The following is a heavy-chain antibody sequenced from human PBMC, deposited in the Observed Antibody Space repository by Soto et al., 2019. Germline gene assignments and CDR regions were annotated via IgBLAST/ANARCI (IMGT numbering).Heavy chain of an antibody. J-gene: IGHJ3*01. V-gene: IGHV1-2*02. Sequence: GASVKFSCKASGFTFTVYDMHWVRQAPGQGLEWMGWIAPNSGGTNYAQKFQGRVTTTRDTSVSTAFMELSRLRSDDTAVYYCAITYYYDSSGPPGLDAFDVWGHGTVVTVSS. CDR3: AITYYYDSSGPPGLDAFDV. CDR2: IAPNSGGT. CDR1: GFTFTVYD. D-gene: IGHD3-22*01.